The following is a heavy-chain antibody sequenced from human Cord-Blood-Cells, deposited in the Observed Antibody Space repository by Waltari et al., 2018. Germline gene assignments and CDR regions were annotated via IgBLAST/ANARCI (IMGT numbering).Heavy chain of an antibody. CDR1: GYTFTSYY. CDR3: ARNDIVVVPAALGAFDI. J-gene: IGHJ3*02. D-gene: IGHD2-2*01. V-gene: IGHV1-46*01. CDR2: INPSGGST. Sequence: QVQLVQSGAEVKKPGASVKVSCQASGYTFTSYYMHWVRQAPGQGLEWMGIINPSGGSTSYAQKFQGRVTMTRDTSTSTVYMELSSLRSEDTAVYYCARNDIVVVPAALGAFDIWGQGTMVTVSS.